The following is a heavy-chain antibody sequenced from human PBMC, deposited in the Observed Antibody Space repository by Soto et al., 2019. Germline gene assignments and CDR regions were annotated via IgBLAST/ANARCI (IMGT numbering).Heavy chain of an antibody. CDR1: GGSVSSGDYY. CDR2: IYYSGST. D-gene: IGHD4-17*01. V-gene: IGHV4-31*03. Sequence: SETLSLTCSVSGGSVSSGDYYWSWIRQHPGKGLEWIGYIYYSGSTYYNPSLKSRVTISVDTSKNQFSLKLGSVTAADTAVYYCARHVHPTMTTPFDYWGQGTLVTVSS. J-gene: IGHJ4*02. CDR3: ARHVHPTMTTPFDY.